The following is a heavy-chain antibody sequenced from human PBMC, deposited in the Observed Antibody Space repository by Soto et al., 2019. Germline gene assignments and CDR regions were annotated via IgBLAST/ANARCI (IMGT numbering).Heavy chain of an antibody. V-gene: IGHV1-69*06. Sequence: GASVKVSCKASGYTFTGYYMHWVRQAPGQGLERMGGIIPNCGTTNYAQKFQGRVTITADKSTSTAYMELSSLRSEDTAVYYCARAKRWLQLSPNIYYFDYWGQGTLVTVSS. CDR2: IIPNCGTT. D-gene: IGHD5-12*01. J-gene: IGHJ4*02. CDR1: GYTFTGYY. CDR3: ARAKRWLQLSPNIYYFDY.